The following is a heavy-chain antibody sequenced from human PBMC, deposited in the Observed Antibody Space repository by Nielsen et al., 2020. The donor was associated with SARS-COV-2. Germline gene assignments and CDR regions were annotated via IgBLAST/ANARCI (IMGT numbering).Heavy chain of an antibody. J-gene: IGHJ4*02. CDR2: INSDSGNT. D-gene: IGHD2-2*01. V-gene: IGHV1-3*04. Sequence: ASVKVSCKASGYTFTAYAIHWVRQDPGQRLEWMGWINSDSGNTKYSQKFRGRVTITRDTSASIAYMELSGLPSEDTAVYYCARSRGCSATSCFFDYWGQGALVTVSS. CDR1: GYTFTAYA. CDR3: ARSRGCSATSCFFDY.